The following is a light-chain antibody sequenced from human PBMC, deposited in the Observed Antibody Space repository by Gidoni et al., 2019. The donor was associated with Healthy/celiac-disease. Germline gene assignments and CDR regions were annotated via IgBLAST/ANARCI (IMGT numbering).Light chain of an antibody. J-gene: IGKJ4*01. CDR1: QSVSSN. CDR2: GAS. CDR3: QQYNNWPLT. V-gene: IGKV3-15*01. Sequence: EIVMTQSPATLSVSPGERATLSCRASQSVSSNLAWYQQKPGQAPRLPIYGASTRATGIPARFSGSGSGTEFTLTISSLQSEDFAVYYCQQYNNWPLTVGGGTKVEIK.